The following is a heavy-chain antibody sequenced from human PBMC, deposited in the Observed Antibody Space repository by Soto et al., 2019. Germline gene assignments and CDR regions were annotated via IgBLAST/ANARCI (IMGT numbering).Heavy chain of an antibody. Sequence: LRLSCAASGLTLSSYNMNWVRQAPGKGLEWLSFISSTGSTTYYADSVKGRFTISRDTAKNSLFLQMNSLRAEDTAVYFCARGSYASGTSYWGQGTLVTVSS. J-gene: IGHJ4*02. CDR1: GLTLSSYN. CDR3: ARGSYASGTSY. D-gene: IGHD3-10*01. CDR2: ISSTGSTT. V-gene: IGHV3-48*03.